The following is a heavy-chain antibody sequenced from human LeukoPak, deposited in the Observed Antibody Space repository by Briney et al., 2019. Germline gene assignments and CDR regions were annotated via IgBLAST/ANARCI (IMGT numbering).Heavy chain of an antibody. CDR3: AKDMGDSSGYFTSNFDY. CDR2: MNPNSGNT. CDR1: GYTFTSYD. J-gene: IGHJ4*02. V-gene: IGHV1-8*01. D-gene: IGHD3-22*01. Sequence: GASVKVSCKASGYTFTSYDINWVRQATGQGLEWMGWMNPNSGNTGYAQKFQGRVTMTRNTSISTAYMELSSLRSEDTAVYYCAKDMGDSSGYFTSNFDYWGQGTLVTVSS.